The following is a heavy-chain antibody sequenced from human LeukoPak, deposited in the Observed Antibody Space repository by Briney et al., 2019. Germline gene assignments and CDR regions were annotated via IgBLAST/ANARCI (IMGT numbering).Heavy chain of an antibody. CDR2: IYPGDSNT. Sequence: GESLQISCKGSGYTFTSYWIGWVRQMPGKGLEWMGIIYPGDSNTRYSPSFQGQVTISADKSISTAYLQWSSLKASDTAMYYCARHRPAYCSSTSCYGDYFDYWGQGTLVTVSS. D-gene: IGHD2-2*01. CDR3: ARHRPAYCSSTSCYGDYFDY. V-gene: IGHV5-51*01. J-gene: IGHJ4*02. CDR1: GYTFTSYW.